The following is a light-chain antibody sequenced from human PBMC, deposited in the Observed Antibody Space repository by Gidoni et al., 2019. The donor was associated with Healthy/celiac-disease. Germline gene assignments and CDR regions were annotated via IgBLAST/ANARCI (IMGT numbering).Light chain of an antibody. V-gene: IGKV3-11*01. CDR1: QSVSSY. CDR3: QQRSNWIT. CDR2: DAS. J-gene: IGKJ4*01. Sequence: EIVLTQSPATLPLSPGERATRACRASQSVSSYLAWYQQKPVPAPRLLIYDASNRATGIPARFSGSGSGTDFTLTISSLEPEDFAVYYCQQRSNWITFGGGTKVEIK.